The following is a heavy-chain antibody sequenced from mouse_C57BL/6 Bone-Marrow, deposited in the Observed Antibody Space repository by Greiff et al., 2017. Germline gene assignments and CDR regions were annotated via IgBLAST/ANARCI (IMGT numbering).Heavy chain of an antibody. Sequence: QVQLQQPGAELVKPGASVKMSCKASGYTFTSYWITWVKQRPGQGLEWIGDIYPGSGSTNYNEKFKSKATLTVDTSSSTAYMPLSSLTSEDAAVYYCARPYYSNYWYFDVWGTGTTVTVS. J-gene: IGHJ1*03. V-gene: IGHV1-55*01. CDR3: ARPYYSNYWYFDV. D-gene: IGHD2-5*01. CDR2: IYPGSGST. CDR1: GYTFTSYW.